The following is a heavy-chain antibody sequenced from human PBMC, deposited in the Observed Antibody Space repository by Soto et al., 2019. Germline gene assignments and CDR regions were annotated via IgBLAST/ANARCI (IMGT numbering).Heavy chain of an antibody. J-gene: IGHJ4*02. Sequence: PGGSLRLSCAASGFTFSSYAMNWVRQAPGKGLEWVSGISGGGGNIYYADSVKGRFTFSRDNSKNTLYLQMNNLRADDTAVYYCAKDSGDSFGYFDYWGQGTLVTVSS. CDR1: GFTFSSYA. CDR3: AKDSGDSFGYFDY. CDR2: ISGGGGNI. D-gene: IGHD4-17*01. V-gene: IGHV3-23*01.